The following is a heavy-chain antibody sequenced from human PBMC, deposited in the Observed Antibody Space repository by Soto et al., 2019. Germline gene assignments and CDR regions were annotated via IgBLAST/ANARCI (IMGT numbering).Heavy chain of an antibody. J-gene: IGHJ5*02. D-gene: IGHD6-13*01. V-gene: IGHV4-34*01. CDR3: ARLGRQQLVRRNWFDL. Sequence: QVQLQQWGAGLLKPSETLSLTCAVYGGSFSSYYWSWIRQPPGKGLEWIGEITHSGSTNYNPSLKSRVTISVDTSKNQFSLKLSSVTAADTAVYYCARLGRQQLVRRNWFDLWGQGTLVTVSS. CDR2: ITHSGST. CDR1: GGSFSSYY.